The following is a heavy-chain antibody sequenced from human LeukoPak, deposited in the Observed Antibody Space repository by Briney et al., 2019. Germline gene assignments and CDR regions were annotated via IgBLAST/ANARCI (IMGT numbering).Heavy chain of an antibody. V-gene: IGHV4-4*07. CDR3: ARDPKKANCSGGSCYLTHAFDI. CDR1: SGSISSYY. D-gene: IGHD2-15*01. Sequence: SETLSLTCTVSSGSISSYYWSWIRQPAGKGLEWIGRIYTSGSTNYNPSLKSRVTMSVDTSKNQFSLKLSSVTAADTAVYYCARDPKKANCSGGSCYLTHAFDIWGQGTMVTVSS. CDR2: IYTSGST. J-gene: IGHJ3*02.